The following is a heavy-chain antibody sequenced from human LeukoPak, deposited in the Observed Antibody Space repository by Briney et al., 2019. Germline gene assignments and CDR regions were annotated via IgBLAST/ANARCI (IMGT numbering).Heavy chain of an antibody. V-gene: IGHV3-48*01. D-gene: IGHD2/OR15-2a*01. Sequence: GGSLRLSCAASGFTFSTYSMIWVRQAPGKGLEWLSYISGDSRTIYYPDSVKGRFTISRDNAKNSLYLQLISLRAEDTAVYYCAKGGLNISPDYWGQGTLVTVSS. CDR2: ISGDSRTI. CDR3: AKGGLNISPDY. CDR1: GFTFSTYS. J-gene: IGHJ4*02.